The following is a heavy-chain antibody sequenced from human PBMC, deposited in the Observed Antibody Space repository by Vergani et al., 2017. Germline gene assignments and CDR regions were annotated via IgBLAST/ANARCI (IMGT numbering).Heavy chain of an antibody. CDR2: ISAYNGNT. J-gene: IGHJ4*02. CDR1: GYTFTSYG. D-gene: IGHD6-25*01. V-gene: IGHV1-18*01. CDR3: AIDRSIGRGVIVY. Sequence: QVQLVQSGAEVKKPGASVKVSCKASGYTFTSYGISWVRQAPGQGLEWMGGISAYNGNTNYAPKLQGRVTMTTETSTSTAYMELRSLRSHDTTMYYCAIDRSIGRGVIVYWGQGTLVTVSS.